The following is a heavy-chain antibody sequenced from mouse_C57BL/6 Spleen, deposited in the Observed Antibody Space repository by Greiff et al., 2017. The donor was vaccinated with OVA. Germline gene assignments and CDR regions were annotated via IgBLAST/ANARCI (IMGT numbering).Heavy chain of an antibody. CDR1: GYTFTDYY. CDR3: ARLVYYFDY. V-gene: IGHV1-26*01. D-gene: IGHD1-1*02. J-gene: IGHJ2*01. Sequence: VQLQQSGPELVKPGASVKISCKASGYTFTDYYMNWVKQSHGESLEWIGDINPNNGGTSYNQKFKGKATLTVDKSSSTAYMELRSLTSEDSAVYYCARLVYYFDYWGQGTTRTVSS. CDR2: INPNNGGT.